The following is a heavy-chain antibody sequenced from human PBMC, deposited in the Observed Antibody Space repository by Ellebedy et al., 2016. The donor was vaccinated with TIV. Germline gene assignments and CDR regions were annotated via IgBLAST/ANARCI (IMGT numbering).Heavy chain of an antibody. V-gene: IGHV3-30*04. Sequence: GESLKISCTASGFTLSNYSMNWVRQAPGKGLEWVTLISYDGSDKYYADSVKGRFTISRDNSKNTLYLQMNSLRAEETAVYYCVRDIWGITMMIVADEALYMWGQGTMDTVCS. CDR1: GFTLSNYS. D-gene: IGHD3-22*01. J-gene: IGHJ3*02. CDR3: VRDIWGITMMIVADEALYM. CDR2: ISYDGSDK.